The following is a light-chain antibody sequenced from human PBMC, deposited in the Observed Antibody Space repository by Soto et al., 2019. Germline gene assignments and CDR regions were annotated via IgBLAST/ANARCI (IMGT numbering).Light chain of an antibody. Sequence: DLQMTQSPSSLSASVGDRVTITCQASEDINNNLNWYQQKPGEAPKLLISDASNLETGVPSRFSGGGSVTHFTFTISSLQPEDIATYYCQHFHNLPVTFGEGTKVEMK. CDR1: EDINNN. CDR2: DAS. J-gene: IGKJ4*01. V-gene: IGKV1-33*01. CDR3: QHFHNLPVT.